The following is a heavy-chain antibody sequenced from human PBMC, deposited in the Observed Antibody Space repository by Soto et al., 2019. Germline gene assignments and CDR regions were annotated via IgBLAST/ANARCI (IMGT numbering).Heavy chain of an antibody. Sequence: SQTLSLPCAISGHSVSSNSSACNFSRQSPSRGLEWLGRTYYRSKLYNDYAVSVKSRITINPDTSKNQFSLQLNSVTPEDTAVYYCARAAYYSSSSFWFDPWGQGTLVTVSS. J-gene: IGHJ5*02. D-gene: IGHD6-6*01. CDR3: ARAAYYSSSSFWFDP. CDR1: GHSVSSNSSA. V-gene: IGHV6-1*01. CDR2: TYYRSKLYN.